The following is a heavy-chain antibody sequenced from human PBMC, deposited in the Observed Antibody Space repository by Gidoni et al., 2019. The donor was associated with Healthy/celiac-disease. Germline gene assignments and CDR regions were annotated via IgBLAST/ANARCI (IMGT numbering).Heavy chain of an antibody. Sequence: QLQLQESGPGLVKPSETLSLTGTASGGPISISSYHWGRIRQPPGKGLEWIGSIYYSGSTYYNPSLKSRVTISVDTSKNQFALKLSSVTAADTAVYYCARLSITMIVVVTGRRGHVFDYWGQGTLVTVSS. CDR1: GGPISISSYH. CDR2: IYYSGST. J-gene: IGHJ4*02. CDR3: ARLSITMIVVVTGRRGHVFDY. D-gene: IGHD3-22*01. V-gene: IGHV4-39*01.